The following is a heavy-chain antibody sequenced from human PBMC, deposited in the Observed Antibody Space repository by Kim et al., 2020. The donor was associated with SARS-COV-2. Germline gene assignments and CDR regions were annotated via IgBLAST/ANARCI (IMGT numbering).Heavy chain of an antibody. J-gene: IGHJ4*02. CDR2: GST. V-gene: IGHV4-4*02. D-gene: IGHD3-3*01. CDR3: ARDLRFLSY. Sequence: GSTNYNPSLKSRVTISVDKSKNQFSLKLSSVTAADTAVYYCARDLRFLSYWGQGTLVTVSS.